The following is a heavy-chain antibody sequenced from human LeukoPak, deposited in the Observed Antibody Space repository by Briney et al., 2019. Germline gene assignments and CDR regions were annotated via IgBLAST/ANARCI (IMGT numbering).Heavy chain of an antibody. D-gene: IGHD6-13*01. CDR1: GGSISSYY. V-gene: IGHV4-59*01. J-gene: IGHJ4*02. Sequence: ASETLSLTCTVSGGSISSYYWSWIRQPPGKGLEWIGYIYYSGSTNYSPPLKSRVTISVDTSKNQFSLKLSSVTAADTAVYYCARLYSSSLGRVFDYWGQGTLVTVSS. CDR2: IYYSGST. CDR3: ARLYSSSLGRVFDY.